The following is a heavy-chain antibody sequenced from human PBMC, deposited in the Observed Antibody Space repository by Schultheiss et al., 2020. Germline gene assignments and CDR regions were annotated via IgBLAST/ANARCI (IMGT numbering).Heavy chain of an antibody. Sequence: SETLSLTCTVSGGSISSYYWSWIRQPPGKGLEWVGYIYYSGSTNYNPSLKSRVTISVDTSKNQFSLWLSSVTAADTAVYYCAKKEQWLIRMEYWGRGILVTVAS. CDR1: GGSISSYY. V-gene: IGHV4-59*08. CDR2: IYYSGST. J-gene: IGHJ4*02. D-gene: IGHD6-19*01. CDR3: AKKEQWLIRMEY.